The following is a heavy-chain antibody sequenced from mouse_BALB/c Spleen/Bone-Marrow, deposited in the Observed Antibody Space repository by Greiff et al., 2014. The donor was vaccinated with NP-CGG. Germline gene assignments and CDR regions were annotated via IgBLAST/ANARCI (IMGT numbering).Heavy chain of an antibody. J-gene: IGHJ2*01. D-gene: IGHD1-1*01. Sequence: EVHRVESGGGIVQPGGSLKLSCVISGFSFSDYYMYWVRQTPEKRLEWVAYISDSGGSTYYPDTVKGRFPISRDNAKNALYLQMSRLKSEDTAMYYCARLGDYSYFDYWGPGTTLTVSS. CDR2: ISDSGGST. V-gene: IGHV5-12*02. CDR1: GFSFSDYY. CDR3: ARLGDYSYFDY.